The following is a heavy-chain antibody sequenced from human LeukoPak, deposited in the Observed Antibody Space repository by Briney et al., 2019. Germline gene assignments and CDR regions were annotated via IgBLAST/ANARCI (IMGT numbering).Heavy chain of an antibody. V-gene: IGHV4-34*01. Sequence: SETLSLTCAVYGGSFSGYYWSWIRQPPGKGLEWIGEINHSGSTNYNPSLKSRVTISVDTSKNQFSLKLSSVTAADTAVYYCARELLWFGEFPDALDIWGQGTMVTVSS. CDR1: GGSFSGYY. D-gene: IGHD3-10*01. CDR3: ARELLWFGEFPDALDI. J-gene: IGHJ3*02. CDR2: INHSGST.